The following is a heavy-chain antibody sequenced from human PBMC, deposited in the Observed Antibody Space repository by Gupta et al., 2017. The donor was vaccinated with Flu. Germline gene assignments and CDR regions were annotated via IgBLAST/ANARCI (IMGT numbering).Heavy chain of an antibody. CDR3: ARDVQQQLVSLDY. CDR1: GFTFSSYS. Sequence: EVQLVESGGGLVKPGGSLRLSCAASGFTFSSYSMTWVRQAPGKGLEWVSSISSSSSYIYYADSVKGRFTISRDNAKNSLYLQMNSLRAEDTAVYYCARDVQQQLVSLDYWGQGTLVTVSS. V-gene: IGHV3-21*01. CDR2: ISSSSSYI. J-gene: IGHJ4*02. D-gene: IGHD6-13*01.